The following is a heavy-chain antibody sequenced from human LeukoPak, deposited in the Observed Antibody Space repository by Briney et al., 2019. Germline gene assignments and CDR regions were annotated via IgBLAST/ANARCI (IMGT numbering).Heavy chain of an antibody. CDR2: INHSGST. CDR3: ARASLTFSASDY. J-gene: IGHJ4*02. Sequence: SETLSLTCAVYGGSFSGYYWSWIRQPPGKGLEWIGEINHSGSTNYNPSLKSRVTISVDTSKNQFSLKLSSVTAADMAVYYCARASLTFSASDYWGQGTLVTVSS. CDR1: GGSFSGYY. D-gene: IGHD4/OR15-4a*01. V-gene: IGHV4-34*01.